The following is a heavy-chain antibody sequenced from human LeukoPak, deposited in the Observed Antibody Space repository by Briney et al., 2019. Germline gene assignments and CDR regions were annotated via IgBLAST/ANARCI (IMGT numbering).Heavy chain of an antibody. D-gene: IGHD4/OR15-4a*01. Sequence: GGSLRLSCAVSGFSFSNYWMNWVRPAPGKGLEWVANINKDGSEKCYVDSVKGRFSISRDNAKNSLYLQLNSLRVEDTAVYYCASFCANCYYGMDVWGQGTTVTVSS. CDR1: GFSFSNYW. V-gene: IGHV3-7*02. J-gene: IGHJ6*02. CDR3: ASFCANCYYGMDV. CDR2: INKDGSEK.